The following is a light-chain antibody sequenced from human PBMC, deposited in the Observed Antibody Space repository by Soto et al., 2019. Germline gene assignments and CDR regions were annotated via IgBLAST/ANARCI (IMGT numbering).Light chain of an antibody. J-gene: IGKJ4*01. CDR2: AAS. CDR3: LQNRHYPLT. V-gene: IGKV1-17*03. CDR1: QGIDNY. Sequence: DIQMTQSPSAMSASVGDRVTITCRASQGIDNYLAWFQQKPGKVPQRLIYAASTLQSGVPSRFSGSGSGTEFTLTISSLQHEDFATYYCLQNRHYPLTFGGGTKVDIK.